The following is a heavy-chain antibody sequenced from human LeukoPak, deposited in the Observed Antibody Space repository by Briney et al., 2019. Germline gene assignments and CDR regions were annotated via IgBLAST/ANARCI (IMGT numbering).Heavy chain of an antibody. CDR3: ARVGGHTYYYDSSGYYFDY. CDR2: IIPIFGTA. Sequence: SVKVSCKASGGTFSSYAISWVRQAPGQGLEWMGGIIPIFGTANYAQKFQGRVTITADEPTSTAYMELSSLRSEDTAVYYCARVGGHTYYYDSSGYYFDYWGQGTLVTVSS. J-gene: IGHJ4*02. V-gene: IGHV1-69*01. D-gene: IGHD3-22*01. CDR1: GGTFSSYA.